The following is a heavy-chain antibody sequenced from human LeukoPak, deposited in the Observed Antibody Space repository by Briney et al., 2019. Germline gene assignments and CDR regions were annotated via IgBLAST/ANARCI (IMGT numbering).Heavy chain of an antibody. V-gene: IGHV1-69*13. Sequence: EASVKVSCRASGGTFSSYAISWVRQAPGQGLEWMGGIIPIFGTANYAQKFQGRVTITADESTSTAYMELSSLRSDDTAVYYCVILGFEPYAFDIWGQGTMVTVSS. CDR2: IIPIFGTA. CDR1: GGTFSSYA. CDR3: VILGFEPYAFDI. J-gene: IGHJ3*02. D-gene: IGHD3-10*01.